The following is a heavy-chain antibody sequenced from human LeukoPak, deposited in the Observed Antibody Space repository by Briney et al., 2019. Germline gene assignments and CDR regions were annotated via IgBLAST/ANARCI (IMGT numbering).Heavy chain of an antibody. CDR2: ISGSGGST. Sequence: GGSLRLSCAASGFTSSSYAMSWVRQAPGKGLEWVSAISGSGGSTYYADSVKGRFTISRDNSKNTLYLQMNSLRAEDTAVYYCARLPPWGLNYFDYWGQGTLVTVSS. CDR3: ARLPPWGLNYFDY. J-gene: IGHJ4*02. V-gene: IGHV3-23*01. D-gene: IGHD1-26*01. CDR1: GFTSSSYA.